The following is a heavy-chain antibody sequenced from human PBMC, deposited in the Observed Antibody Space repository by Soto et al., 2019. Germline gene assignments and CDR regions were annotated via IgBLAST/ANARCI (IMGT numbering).Heavy chain of an antibody. CDR3: TRADNWNYVEPFDY. Sequence: GGSLSLSCTASGFTFGDYAMSWFRQAPGKGLEWVGFIRSKAYGGTTEYAASVKGRFTISRDDSKSIAYLQMNSLKTEDTAVYYCTRADNWNYVEPFDYWGQGTLVTVSS. D-gene: IGHD1-7*01. CDR1: GFTFGDYA. CDR2: IRSKAYGGTT. V-gene: IGHV3-49*03. J-gene: IGHJ4*02.